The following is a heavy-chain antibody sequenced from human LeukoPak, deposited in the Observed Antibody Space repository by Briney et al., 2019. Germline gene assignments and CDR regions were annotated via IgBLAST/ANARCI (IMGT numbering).Heavy chain of an antibody. CDR3: ASFYYDSSGYSQMGMDV. D-gene: IGHD3-22*01. CDR1: GFTFSSYS. Sequence: GGSLRLSCAASGFTFSSYSMNWVRQAPGKGLEWVSSISSSSSYIYYADSVKGRFTISRDNAKNSLYLQMNSLRAEDTAVYYCASFYYDSSGYSQMGMDVWGQGTTVTVSS. V-gene: IGHV3-21*01. J-gene: IGHJ6*02. CDR2: ISSSSSYI.